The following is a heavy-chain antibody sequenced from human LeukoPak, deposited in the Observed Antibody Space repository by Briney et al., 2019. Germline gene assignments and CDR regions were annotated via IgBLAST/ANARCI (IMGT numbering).Heavy chain of an antibody. CDR2: IYGAGTT. J-gene: IGHJ5*01. CDR3: ARSPCDAGTCPNWLDS. Sequence: PGGSLRLSCAASGFTFSDNYMSWIRQAPGKGLEWVSVIYGAGTTYYADSVRGRSTISRDNSKNTLYLLMNSLINEDTAVYYCARSPCDAGTCPNWLDSWGQGTPVTVSS. D-gene: IGHD1-1*01. CDR1: GFTFSDNY. V-gene: IGHV3-66*02.